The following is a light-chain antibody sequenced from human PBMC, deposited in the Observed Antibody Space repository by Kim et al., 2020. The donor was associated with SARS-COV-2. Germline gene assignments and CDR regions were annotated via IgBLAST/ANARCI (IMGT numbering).Light chain of an antibody. CDR2: AAS. Sequence: DIQMTQSPSSLSASVGDRVTITCRASQNINNYLNWYQQKPGKAPKLLMNAASSLQSGVPSRFSGSGSGIDFTFTISSLQPEDFATYYCQQSYSSPYTFGQGTKLEI. V-gene: IGKV1-39*01. J-gene: IGKJ2*01. CDR1: QNINNY. CDR3: QQSYSSPYT.